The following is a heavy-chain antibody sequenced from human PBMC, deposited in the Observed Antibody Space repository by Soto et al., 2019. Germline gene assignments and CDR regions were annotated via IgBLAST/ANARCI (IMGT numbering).Heavy chain of an antibody. D-gene: IGHD3-10*01. CDR2: IIPIAAIA. CDR3: ARGSTIVRGAPGRFYP. V-gene: IGHV1-69*02. J-gene: IGHJ5*02. CDR1: GGTFSRYT. Sequence: QVQLVQSGAEVKKPGSSVKVSCKASGGTFSRYTINWVRQAPGQELEWMGRIIPIAAIANYTQKFQGRVTITVXXXSXXAYMELSSLRSDDTAVYYGARGSTIVRGAPGRFYPWGQGTLVTVSS.